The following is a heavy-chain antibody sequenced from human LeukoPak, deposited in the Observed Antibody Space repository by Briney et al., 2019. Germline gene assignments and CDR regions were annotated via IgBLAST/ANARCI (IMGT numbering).Heavy chain of an antibody. CDR1: GFTFSSYA. J-gene: IGHJ6*02. D-gene: IGHD6-13*01. V-gene: IGHV3-23*01. CDR3: AKLYPMPGWQQLVLPTSYGMDV. Sequence: PGGSLRLSCAASGFTFSSYAMSWVRQAPGKGLEWVSAISGSGGSTYYADSVKGRFTISRDNSKNTLYLQMNSLRAEDTAVYYCAKLYPMPGWQQLVLPTSYGMDVWGQGTTVTVSS. CDR2: ISGSGGST.